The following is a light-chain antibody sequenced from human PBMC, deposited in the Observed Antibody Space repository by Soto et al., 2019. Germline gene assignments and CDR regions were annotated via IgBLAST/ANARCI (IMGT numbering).Light chain of an antibody. CDR1: SSDVGGYNY. CDR2: DVN. Sequence: QSVLTQPASVSGSPGQSITISCTGTSSDVGGYNYVSWYQQHPGNAPKLMIYDVNNRPSGVSNRFSGSKSGNTASLTISGLQAEDEADYYCSSYTSSVSWVFGGGTKVTVL. J-gene: IGLJ3*02. V-gene: IGLV2-14*01. CDR3: SSYTSSVSWV.